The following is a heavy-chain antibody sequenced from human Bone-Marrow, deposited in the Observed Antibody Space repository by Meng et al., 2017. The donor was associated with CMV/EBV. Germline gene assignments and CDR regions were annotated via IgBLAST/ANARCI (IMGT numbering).Heavy chain of an antibody. CDR3: ARVRDYCSSTSCYLYYYYGMDV. CDR2: IIPIFGTA. V-gene: IGHV1-69*06. CDR1: GGTFSSYA. Sequence: SVKVSCKASGGTFSSYAISWVRQAPGQGLEWMGGIIPIFGTANYAQKFQGRVTITADKSTSTAYMELSSLRSEDTAVYYCARVRDYCSSTSCYLYYYYGMDVWGQGTTVTVSS. J-gene: IGHJ6*02. D-gene: IGHD2-2*01.